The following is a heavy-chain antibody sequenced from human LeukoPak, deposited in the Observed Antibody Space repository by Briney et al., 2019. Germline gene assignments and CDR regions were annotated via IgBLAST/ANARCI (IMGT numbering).Heavy chain of an antibody. Sequence: PGGSLRLSCAASGFTFSSNVVSWVRQAPGKGLEWVSAISTTSDSAYYADSVKGRFTISRDNSKNSLYLQMNSLRAEDTAIYYCAKLPGGYYGSQNYRDYWGQGTLVTVSS. V-gene: IGHV3-23*01. CDR1: GFTFSSNV. CDR3: AKLPGGYYGSQNYRDY. CDR2: ISTTSDSA. D-gene: IGHD3-10*01. J-gene: IGHJ4*02.